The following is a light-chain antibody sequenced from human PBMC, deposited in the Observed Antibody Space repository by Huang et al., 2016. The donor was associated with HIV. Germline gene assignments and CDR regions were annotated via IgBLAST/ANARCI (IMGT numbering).Light chain of an antibody. CDR1: QSVRSY. Sequence: EIVLTQSPATLSLSPGERTTLSCRASQSVRSYLAWYQQKPGQAPRLLIYDASNRATGIPARFSGSWSWTDFTLTISNLQSEDFAVYYCQQRSAWPLTFGGGTKVEI. CDR2: DAS. J-gene: IGKJ4*01. V-gene: IGKV3-11*01. CDR3: QQRSAWPLT.